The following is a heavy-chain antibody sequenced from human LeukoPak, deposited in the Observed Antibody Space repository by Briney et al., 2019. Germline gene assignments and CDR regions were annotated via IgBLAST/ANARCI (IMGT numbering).Heavy chain of an antibody. CDR1: GGSMSSYY. V-gene: IGHV4-59*08. CDR3: ARRFGASGWVDY. CDR2: IDSSGST. Sequence: PSETLSLTCTVPGGSMSSYYWSWIRQPPGKGLEWIVYIDSSGSTNYNPSLKSRVTISVDSSKNQFSLKLSSVTAADTAVYYCARRFGASGWVDYWGQGTLVTVSS. D-gene: IGHD6-19*01. J-gene: IGHJ4*02.